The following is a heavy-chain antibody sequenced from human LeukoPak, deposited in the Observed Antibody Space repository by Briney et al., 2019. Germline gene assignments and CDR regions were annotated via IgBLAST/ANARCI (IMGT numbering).Heavy chain of an antibody. CDR2: TSSSGRTI. CDR3: ARLRLGEYDAFDI. CDR1: GFTFSDYY. Sequence: PGGSLRLSCAASGFTFSDYYMSWIRQAPGKGLEWVSYTSSSGRTIYYADSVKGRFTISRDNAKNSLYLQMNSLRAEDTAVYYCARLRLGEYDAFDIWGQGTMVTVSS. V-gene: IGHV3-11*01. D-gene: IGHD3-16*01. J-gene: IGHJ3*02.